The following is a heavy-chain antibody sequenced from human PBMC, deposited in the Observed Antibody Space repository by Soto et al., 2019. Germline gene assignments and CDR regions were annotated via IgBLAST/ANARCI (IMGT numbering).Heavy chain of an antibody. J-gene: IGHJ6*02. D-gene: IGHD2-21*02. CDR1: GYSSVHHY. CDR3: ERGEVTRLEVMDV. V-gene: IGHV1-2*06. Sequence: XSVKVSSTPFGYSSVHHYRYVVRQCPGQGLEWMGRINPRNGDKKYAQKFQGRVTMIRDTIITTTYMDLSALTSDDTAVYYCERGEVTRLEVMDVCGPGTTVTVSS. CDR2: INPRNGDK.